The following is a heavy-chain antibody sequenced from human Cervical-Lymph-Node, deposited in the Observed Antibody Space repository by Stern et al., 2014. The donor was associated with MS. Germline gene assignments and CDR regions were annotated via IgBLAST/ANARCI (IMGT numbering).Heavy chain of an antibody. CDR2: IYYSGST. CDR3: VRLKITFGGVIVTPEFDY. V-gene: IGHV4-31*03. Sequence: QVQLQESGPGLVKTSQTLSLTCTVSGGSISSGGYYWSWIRQHPGKGLEWIGYIYYSGSTYYNPSLKSRVTISADTSKNQFSLKLSSVTAADTAVYYCVRLKITFGGVIVTPEFDYWGQGTLVTVSS. CDR1: GGSISSGGYY. J-gene: IGHJ4*02. D-gene: IGHD3-16*02.